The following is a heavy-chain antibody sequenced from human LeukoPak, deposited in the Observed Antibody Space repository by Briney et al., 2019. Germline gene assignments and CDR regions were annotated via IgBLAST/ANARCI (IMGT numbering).Heavy chain of an antibody. D-gene: IGHD3-10*01. V-gene: IGHV4-31*03. J-gene: IGHJ4*02. CDR3: ARGGNRFGGFYFDY. Sequence: SETLSLTCTVSADSLSSGGHYWAWIRQLPGKGLESIGFIHHSGSSRHNPSLKDRVAISVDASRKQFALRLSSVTAADTAIYYCARGGNRFGGFYFDYWGLGTLVTVAS. CDR1: ADSLSSGGHY. CDR2: IHHSGSS.